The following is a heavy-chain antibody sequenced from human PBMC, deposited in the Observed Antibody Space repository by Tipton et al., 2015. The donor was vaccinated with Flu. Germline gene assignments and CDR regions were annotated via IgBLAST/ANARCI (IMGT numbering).Heavy chain of an antibody. V-gene: IGHV4-59*08. Sequence: TLSLTCTVSGGSISGYYWTWIRQPPGKGLEWIGYIYYSGSTNYNPSLKSRVTISVDTSKNQFSLKLSSVTAADTAVYYCATYYYGSGTQSAFDYWGQGTLVTVSS. J-gene: IGHJ4*02. CDR3: ATYYYGSGTQSAFDY. CDR1: GGSISGYY. CDR2: IYYSGST. D-gene: IGHD3-10*01.